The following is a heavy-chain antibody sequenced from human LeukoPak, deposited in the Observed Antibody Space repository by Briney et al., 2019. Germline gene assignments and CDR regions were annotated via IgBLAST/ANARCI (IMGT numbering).Heavy chain of an antibody. V-gene: IGHV4-34*01. D-gene: IGHD3-10*01. J-gene: IGHJ4*02. CDR1: GGSFSGYY. CDR2: IKHSGST. Sequence: PSETLSLTCAVYGGSFSGYYWSWIRQPPGKGLEWIGEIKHSGSTNYNPSLKSRVTISVDTSKNQCSLKLSSVTAADTAVYYCARAYYYGSGSYDSWGQGTLVTVSS. CDR3: ARAYYYGSGSYDS.